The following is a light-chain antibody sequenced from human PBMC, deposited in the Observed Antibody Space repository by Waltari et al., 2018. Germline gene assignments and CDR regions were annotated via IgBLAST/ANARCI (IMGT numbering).Light chain of an antibody. J-gene: IGKJ1*01. CDR3: QQYNSYSWT. Sequence: DIQMTQSPYTLSASVGDRVTITCRASQSISSWLAWYQQKPGKAPKLLIYKASSLESGVPSRFSGSGSGTEFTLTISSLQPDDFATYYCQQYNSYSWTFGQGTKVKIK. CDR1: QSISSW. CDR2: KAS. V-gene: IGKV1-5*03.